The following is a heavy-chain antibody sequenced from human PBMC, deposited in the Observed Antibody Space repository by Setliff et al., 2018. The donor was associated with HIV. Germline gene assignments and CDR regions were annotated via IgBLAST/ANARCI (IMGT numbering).Heavy chain of an antibody. CDR1: KYTFTDYY. D-gene: IGHD6-13*01. J-gene: IGHJ4*02. CDR2: IIPILGIA. V-gene: IGHV1-69*10. CDR3: ARPPPHSSSWYYFDY. Sequence: GASVKVSCKASKYTFTDYYMHWVRQAPGQGLEWMGGIIPILGIANYAQKFQGRVTITADKSTSTAYMELSSLRSEDTAVYYCARPPPHSSSWYYFDYWGQGTLVTVSS.